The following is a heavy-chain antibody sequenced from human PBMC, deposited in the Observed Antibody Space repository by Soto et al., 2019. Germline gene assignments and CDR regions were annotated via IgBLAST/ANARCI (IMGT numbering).Heavy chain of an antibody. J-gene: IGHJ4*02. V-gene: IGHV4-34*01. D-gene: IGHD6-13*01. CDR3: ARGRYSPYSSSFDY. Sequence: AETLSITCAVYVWSFRCYYWSWIRQPPGKGLEWIGEINHSGSTNYNPSLKSRVTISVDTSKNQFSLKLSSVTAADTAVYYCARGRYSPYSSSFDYWGQGTLVTVSS. CDR2: INHSGST. CDR1: VWSFRCYY.